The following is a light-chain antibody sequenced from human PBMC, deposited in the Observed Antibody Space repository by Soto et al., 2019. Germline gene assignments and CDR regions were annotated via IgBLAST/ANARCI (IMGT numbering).Light chain of an antibody. J-gene: IGKJ1*01. CDR3: QQYGSLSWT. CDR2: GAS. Sequence: DIVLTQSPGTLSLSPGERATLSCRASQSVSSNYLAWYQQKPCQAPRLLIHGASTRATGVPDRFSGSGSGTDFTLTISRLEPEDFAVYHCQQYGSLSWTFCQWTNFEIK. V-gene: IGKV3-20*01. CDR1: QSVSSNY.